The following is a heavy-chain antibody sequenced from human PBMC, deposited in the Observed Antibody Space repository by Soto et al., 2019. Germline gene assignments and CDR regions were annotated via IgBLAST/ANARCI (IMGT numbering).Heavy chain of an antibody. V-gene: IGHV1-8*01. Sequence: ASVKVSCKASGYSFTSLDINWVRQTAGQGLEWMGWMQPSTGRTGYAQKLQGRVTMTTDTSTSTAYMELRSLRSDDTAVYFCARVRQLVPGSIDYWGQGTLVTVSS. CDR2: MQPSTGRT. CDR3: ARVRQLVPGSIDY. D-gene: IGHD6-6*01. J-gene: IGHJ4*02. CDR1: GYSFTSLD.